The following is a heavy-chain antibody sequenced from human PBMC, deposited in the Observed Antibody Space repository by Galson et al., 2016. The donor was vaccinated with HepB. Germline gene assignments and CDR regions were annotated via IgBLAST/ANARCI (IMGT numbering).Heavy chain of an antibody. D-gene: IGHD2/OR15-2a*01. V-gene: IGHV4-31*03. CDR2: TYYSGST. J-gene: IGHJ6*03. CDR3: ARDVVIVLPTATALSYYYYMDV. CDR1: GGSISVGHHY. Sequence: TLSLTCNVSGGSISVGHHYWSWIRQHPGKGLEWIGHTYYSGSTYYNPSLKSRLTISVDTSKNQFSLKLRSVTAADTAVYYVARDVVIVLPTATALSYYYYMDVWGKGITVTVSS.